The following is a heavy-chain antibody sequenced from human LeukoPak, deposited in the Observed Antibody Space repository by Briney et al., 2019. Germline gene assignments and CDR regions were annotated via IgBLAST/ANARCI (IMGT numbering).Heavy chain of an antibody. D-gene: IGHD3-10*01. CDR3: ARESGFYYGSGSYSY. V-gene: IGHV3-7*01. J-gene: IGHJ4*02. CDR1: GFTFSSYW. Sequence: PGGSLRLSCAASGFTFSSYWMSWVRQAPGKGLEWVANIKKDGSEKYYVDSVKGRFTISRDNAKNSLYLQMNSLRAEDTAVYYCARESGFYYGSGSYSYWGQGTLVTVSS. CDR2: IKKDGSEK.